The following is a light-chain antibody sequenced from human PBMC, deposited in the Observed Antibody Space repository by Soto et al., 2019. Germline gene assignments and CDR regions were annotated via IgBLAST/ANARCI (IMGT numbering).Light chain of an antibody. V-gene: IGKV1-39*01. Sequence: DIKMTQSPSSLSASVGDRVTITCRTSQSISTSLNWYQQKAGKAPKLLIYGASTLQSGVPLRFSGSGSGTDFTLTISSLQREDFATYYCQESYSFLWGTCGQGTKVDI. CDR3: QESYSFLWGT. J-gene: IGKJ1*01. CDR1: QSISTS. CDR2: GAS.